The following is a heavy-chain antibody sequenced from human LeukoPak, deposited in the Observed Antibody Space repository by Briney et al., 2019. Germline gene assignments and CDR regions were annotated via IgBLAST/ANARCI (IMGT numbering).Heavy chain of an antibody. J-gene: IGHJ4*02. CDR2: IYYSGST. Sequence: SETLSLTCTVSGGSISSGGYYWSWIRQHPGKGLEWIGYIYYSGSTNYNPSLKSRVSISVDTSKNQFSLKLSSVTAADTAVYYCAQHSGYSYGLDYWGQGTLVTVSS. CDR3: AQHSGYSYGLDY. CDR1: GGSISSGGYY. D-gene: IGHD5-18*01. V-gene: IGHV4-61*08.